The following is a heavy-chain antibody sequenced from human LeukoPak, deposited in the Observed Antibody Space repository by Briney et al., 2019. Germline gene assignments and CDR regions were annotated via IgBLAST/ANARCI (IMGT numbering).Heavy chain of an antibody. CDR1: GGTFSSYA. CDR3: ARSPTGFGSHFDY. Sequence: ASMKVSCKASGGTFSSYAISWVRQAPGQGLEWMGGIIPIFGTANYAQKFQGRVTITADESTSTAYMELSSLRSEDTAVYYCARSPTGFGSHFDYWGQGTLVTVSS. J-gene: IGHJ4*02. D-gene: IGHD1-26*01. V-gene: IGHV1-69*01. CDR2: IIPIFGTA.